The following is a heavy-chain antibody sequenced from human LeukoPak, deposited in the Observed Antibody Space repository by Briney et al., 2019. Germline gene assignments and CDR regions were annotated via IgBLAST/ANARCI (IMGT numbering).Heavy chain of an antibody. J-gene: IGHJ3*02. CDR2: ISSSGSTI. V-gene: IGHV3-48*04. CDR3: ARVSVTLTAFDI. Sequence: PGGSLRLSCAVSGFTFSSYAMSWVRQAPGKGLEWVSYISSSGSTIYYADSVKGRFTISRDNAKNSLYLQMNSLRAEDTAVYYCARVSVTLTAFDIWGQGTMVTVSS. CDR1: GFTFSSYA. D-gene: IGHD3-10*01.